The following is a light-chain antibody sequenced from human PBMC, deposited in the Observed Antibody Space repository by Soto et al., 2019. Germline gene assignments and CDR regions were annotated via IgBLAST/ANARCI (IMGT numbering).Light chain of an antibody. CDR1: QTICNY. CDR3: QQSFSTPRT. J-gene: IGKJ3*01. Sequence: DIQMTQSPSSLSASVGDRVTITCRASQTICNYLNWYQQKPGKAPKVLIHTASSLQSGVPSKFGGSGSGTDFTLTISSLQPEDYATYYCQQSFSTPRTFGPGTKVDIK. V-gene: IGKV1-39*01. CDR2: TAS.